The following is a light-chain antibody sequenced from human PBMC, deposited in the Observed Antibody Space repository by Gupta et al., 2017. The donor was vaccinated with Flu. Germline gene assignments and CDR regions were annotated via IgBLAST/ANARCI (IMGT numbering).Light chain of an antibody. CDR1: QSISSY. CDR3: QQSYSTPDT. CDR2: AAS. J-gene: IGKJ4*01. Sequence: DIQMTQSPSSLSASVGDRVTITCRASQSISSYLNWYQQKPGKAPKLLIYAASSLQSGVPSRFSGSGSGTDFTLTISRLQPEDFATYYWQQSYSTPDTFGGGTKVEIK. V-gene: IGKV1-39*01.